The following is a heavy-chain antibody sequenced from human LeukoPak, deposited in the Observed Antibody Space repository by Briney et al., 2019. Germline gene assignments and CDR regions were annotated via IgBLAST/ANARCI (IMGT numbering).Heavy chain of an antibody. CDR3: ARTPLYCSSTSCSSSNAFDI. D-gene: IGHD2-2*01. Sequence: GASVKVSCKASGGTFSSYAISWVRQAPGQGLEWMGGIIPIFGTANYAQKFQGRVTITTDESTSTAYMELSSLRSEDTAVYYCARTPLYCSSTSCSSSNAFDIWGQGTMVTVSS. J-gene: IGHJ3*02. CDR2: IIPIFGTA. V-gene: IGHV1-69*05. CDR1: GGTFSSYA.